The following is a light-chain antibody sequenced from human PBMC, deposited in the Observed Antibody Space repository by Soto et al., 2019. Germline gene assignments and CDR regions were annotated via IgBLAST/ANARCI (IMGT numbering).Light chain of an antibody. CDR1: ESLLHTHGXXY. J-gene: IGKJ5*01. CDR3: MQALQTPKRT. V-gene: IGKV2-28*01. CDR2: VCX. Sequence: IVMTQSPLSLPVSGXEPASISFTSSESLLHTHGXXYLXXXXQQXXXXTQIXXXVCXNRASGVPERFIGSGSGKDFTLKISRVEAEDVGVYYCMQALQTPKRTFGQGTRLEIK.